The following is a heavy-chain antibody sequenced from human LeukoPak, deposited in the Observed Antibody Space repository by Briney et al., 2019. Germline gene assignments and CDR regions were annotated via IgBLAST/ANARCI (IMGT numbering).Heavy chain of an antibody. CDR2: INTHNGNT. V-gene: IGHV1-18*01. Sequence: GASVKVSCKASGYNFDKFGIAWVRQAPGQSLEWMGWINTHNGNTKYAQQYQGRVTMTTDTSTSTVYMELRSLRSDDTAVYFCARDTPQHLKRYDYWGQGTQVTVSS. CDR3: ARDTPQHLKRYDY. D-gene: IGHD6-13*01. J-gene: IGHJ4*02. CDR1: GYNFDKFG.